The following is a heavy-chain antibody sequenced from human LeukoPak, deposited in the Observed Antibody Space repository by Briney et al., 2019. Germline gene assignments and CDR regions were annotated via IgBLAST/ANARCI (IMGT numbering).Heavy chain of an antibody. CDR1: GSTFSSYG. CDR3: AKDRACGQWNCQGSDY. V-gene: IGHV3-23*01. Sequence: GGSLRLSCAASGSTFSSYGMSWVRQAPGKGLEWVSAISGSGGSTYYADSVKGRFTISRDNSKNTLYLQMDNLSGEDTAVYYCAKDRACGQWNCQGSDYWGQGTLVTVSS. D-gene: IGHD1-7*01. CDR2: ISGSGGST. J-gene: IGHJ4*02.